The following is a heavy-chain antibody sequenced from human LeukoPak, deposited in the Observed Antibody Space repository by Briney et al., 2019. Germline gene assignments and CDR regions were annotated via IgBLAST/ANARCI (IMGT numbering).Heavy chain of an antibody. CDR2: ISYDGSNK. D-gene: IGHD1-26*01. CDR3: ARNPPRLGGATAYFDY. V-gene: IGHV3-30*03. J-gene: IGHJ4*02. CDR1: GFTFSSYG. Sequence: GGSLRLSCAASGFTFSSYGMHWVRQAPGKGLEWVAVISYDGSNKYYADSVKGRFTISRDNSKNTLYLQMNSLRAEDTAVYYCARNPPRLGGATAYFDYWGQGTLVTVSS.